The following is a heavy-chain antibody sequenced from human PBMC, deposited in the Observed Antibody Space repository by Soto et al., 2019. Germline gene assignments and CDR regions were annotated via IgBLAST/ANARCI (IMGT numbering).Heavy chain of an antibody. J-gene: IGHJ5*02. CDR2: ISAYNGNT. D-gene: IGHD1-26*01. Sequence: VASVKVSCKASGYTFTSYGISWVRQAPGQGLEWMGWISAYNGNTNYAQKLQGRVTMTTDTSTSTAYMELRSLRSDDTAVYYCARDAVGATPGDWFDPWGQGTLVTVSS. V-gene: IGHV1-18*01. CDR1: GYTFTSYG. CDR3: ARDAVGATPGDWFDP.